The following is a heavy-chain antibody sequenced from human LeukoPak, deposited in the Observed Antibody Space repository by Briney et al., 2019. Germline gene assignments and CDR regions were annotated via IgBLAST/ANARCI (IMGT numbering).Heavy chain of an antibody. D-gene: IGHD6-19*01. Sequence: GGSLRLSCAASGFTFSRYWMTWVRQAPGKGLERVANIQEDGSEKYYVESVKGRLTISRDDAKDSLYLQMNSLRVEDTAVYYCARGWGWHGYWGQGTLVTVSS. CDR2: IQEDGSEK. CDR1: GFTFSRYW. J-gene: IGHJ4*02. CDR3: ARGWGWHGY. V-gene: IGHV3-7*05.